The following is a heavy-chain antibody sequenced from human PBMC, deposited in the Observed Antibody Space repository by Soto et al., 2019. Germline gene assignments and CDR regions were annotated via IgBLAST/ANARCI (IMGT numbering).Heavy chain of an antibody. Sequence: ASVKVSCKASGYTFTSYYMHLVRQAPGQGLEWMGIINPTGGSTSYAQKFQGRVTMTRDTSTSTVYMELSSLRSEDTAVYYCAREGIVGATRMYAMDVWGQGTTVTVSS. J-gene: IGHJ6*02. D-gene: IGHD1-26*01. CDR2: INPTGGST. CDR3: AREGIVGATRMYAMDV. V-gene: IGHV1-46*01. CDR1: GYTFTSYY.